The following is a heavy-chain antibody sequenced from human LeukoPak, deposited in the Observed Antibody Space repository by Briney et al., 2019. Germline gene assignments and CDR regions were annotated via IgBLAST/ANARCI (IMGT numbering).Heavy chain of an antibody. CDR2: IYYSGST. V-gene: IGHV4-59*01. J-gene: IGHJ5*02. Sequence: SETLSLTCTVSGGSISSYYWSWIRQPPGKGLEWIGYIYYSGSTNYNPSLKSRVTISVDTSKNQFSLKLSSVTAADTAVYYCARVFYDFWSGYPGGWFDPWGQGTLVTVSS. D-gene: IGHD3-3*01. CDR3: ARVFYDFWSGYPGGWFDP. CDR1: GGSISSYY.